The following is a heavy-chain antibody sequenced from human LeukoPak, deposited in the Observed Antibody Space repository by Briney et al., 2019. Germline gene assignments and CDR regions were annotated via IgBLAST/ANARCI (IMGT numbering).Heavy chain of an antibody. J-gene: IGHJ2*01. CDR1: GGSFSSYA. CDR3: ARSQPLAYFDL. Sequence: SVKVSCKASGGSFSSYAISWVRQAPGQGLEWMGGIIPIFGTANYAQKFQGRITITADKSTNTAYMELSSLRSEDTAVYYCARSQPLAYFDLWGRGTLVTVSS. V-gene: IGHV1-69*06. CDR2: IIPIFGTA.